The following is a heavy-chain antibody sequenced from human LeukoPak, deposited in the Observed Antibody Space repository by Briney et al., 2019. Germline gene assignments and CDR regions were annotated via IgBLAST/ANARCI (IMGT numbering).Heavy chain of an antibody. Sequence: GGSLRLSCTASGFTFGDYAMSWVRQAPGKGLEWVGFIRSKAYGGTTEYAASVKGRFTISRDDSKSIAYLQMNSLKTEDTAVYYCTGYYDFWSGPKTVDYWGQGTLVTVSS. CDR3: TGYYDFWSGPKTVDY. CDR2: IRSKAYGGTT. J-gene: IGHJ4*02. CDR1: GFTFGDYA. V-gene: IGHV3-49*04. D-gene: IGHD3-3*01.